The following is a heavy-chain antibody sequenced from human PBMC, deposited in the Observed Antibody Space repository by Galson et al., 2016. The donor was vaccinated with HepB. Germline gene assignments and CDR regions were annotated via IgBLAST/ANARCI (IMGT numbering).Heavy chain of an antibody. CDR2: ISDAGSKK. D-gene: IGHD3-16*01. CDR1: GFSFSTYA. V-gene: IGHV3-30-3*01. J-gene: IGHJ4*02. CDR3: AREPRGSTFGLDF. Sequence: SLRLSCAASGFSFSTYAMHWVRQAPGKGLEWVALISDAGSKKNDADSVKGRFTISRDNSKNTLYLQMNSLRADDTAVYYCAREPRGSTFGLDFWGQGALVTVSS.